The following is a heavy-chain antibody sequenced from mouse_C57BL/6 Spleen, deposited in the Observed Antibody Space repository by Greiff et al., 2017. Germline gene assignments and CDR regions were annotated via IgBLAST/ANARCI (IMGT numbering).Heavy chain of an antibody. D-gene: IGHD2-4*01. V-gene: IGHV3-6*01. Sequence: EVKLMESGPGLVKPSQSLSLTCSVTGYSITSGYYWNWIRQFPGNKLEWMGYISYDGSNNYNPSLKNRISITRDTSKNQFFLKLNSVTTEDTATYYCARGSYYDPPEAMDYWGQGTSVTVSS. CDR3: ARGSYYDPPEAMDY. CDR1: GYSITSGYY. CDR2: ISYDGSN. J-gene: IGHJ4*01.